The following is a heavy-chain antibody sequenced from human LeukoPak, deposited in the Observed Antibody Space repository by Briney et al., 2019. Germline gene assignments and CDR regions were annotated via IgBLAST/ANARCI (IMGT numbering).Heavy chain of an antibody. CDR2: IVPIHGLT. Sequence: ASVKVSCKASGGPFSTYAISWVRQAPGQGLEWMGRIVPIHGLTHYAQKFQGRATITADKLTNTVYMELSSLRSEDTAVYYCARAIAVAVAGSCWFDPWGQGTLVSVSS. D-gene: IGHD6-19*01. CDR1: GGPFSTYA. J-gene: IGHJ5*02. CDR3: ARAIAVAVAGSCWFDP. V-gene: IGHV1-69*04.